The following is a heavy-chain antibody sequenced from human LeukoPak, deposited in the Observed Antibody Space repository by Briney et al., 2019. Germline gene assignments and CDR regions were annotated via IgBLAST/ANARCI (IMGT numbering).Heavy chain of an antibody. CDR1: GGSVSSDSYF. V-gene: IGHV4-61*01. CDR3: ARGQRRLQDY. CDR2: IYYSGST. J-gene: IGHJ4*02. Sequence: SETLSLTCTVSGGSVSSDSYFWTWIRQPPGKGLEWIGYIYYSGSTNYNPSLKSRDTISPDTSKSQISLKLSSVTAADTAVYYCARGQRRLQDYWGQGTLVTVSS.